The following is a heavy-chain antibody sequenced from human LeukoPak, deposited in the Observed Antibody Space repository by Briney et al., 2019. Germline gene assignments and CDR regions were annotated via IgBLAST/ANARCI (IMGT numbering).Heavy chain of an antibody. CDR3: AKDRCSNGVGCYYYYMDV. J-gene: IGHJ6*03. CDR1: GFTFSSYG. CDR2: IQYDGSNE. V-gene: IGHV3-30*02. D-gene: IGHD2-8*01. Sequence: GGSLRLSCAASGFTFSSYGMSWVRQAPGKGLGWVAYIQYDGSNEQYADSVKGRFSISRDSSKNILYLQMNSLRAEDTAVYYCAKDRCSNGVGCYYYYMDVWGKGTTVTISS.